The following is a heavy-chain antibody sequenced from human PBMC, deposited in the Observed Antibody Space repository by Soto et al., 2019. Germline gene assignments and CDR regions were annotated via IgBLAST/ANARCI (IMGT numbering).Heavy chain of an antibody. Sequence: GSLRLSCAVSGFTFNDYAMSWVRQAPGKGLEWVSTISGGLGSEYYAASVEGRFTISGDSSNNTLYLQMNSLRVEDTATYYCAKDSRLPGFGLLIHAFAMWGHGTMVTVSS. V-gene: IGHV3-23*01. CDR2: ISGGLGSE. J-gene: IGHJ3*02. CDR1: GFTFNDYA. D-gene: IGHD3-3*01. CDR3: AKDSRLPGFGLLIHAFAM.